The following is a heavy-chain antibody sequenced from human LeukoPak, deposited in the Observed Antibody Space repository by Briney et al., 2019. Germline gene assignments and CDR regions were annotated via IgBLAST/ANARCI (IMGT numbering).Heavy chain of an antibody. CDR1: GLTVGFKC. CDR2: IYSGGSS. J-gene: IGHJ4*02. CDR3: ATRPDGNDVPYFDY. V-gene: IGHV3-66*01. Sequence: PGGSLRLSCAASGLTVGFKCMSWVRQDPGKGLEWVSIIYSGGSSYYADSVKGRFTVSRDTSKNTLYLQMNSLRAEDTAVYYCATRPDGNDVPYFDYWGQGTLVTVSS. D-gene: IGHD5-12*01.